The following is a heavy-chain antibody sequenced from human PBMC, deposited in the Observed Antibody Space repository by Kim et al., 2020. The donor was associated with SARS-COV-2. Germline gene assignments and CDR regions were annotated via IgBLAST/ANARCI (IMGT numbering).Heavy chain of an antibody. V-gene: IGHV3-48*02. CDR1: GFTFSSYS. CDR3: ARDRDSSSSRYYGMDV. D-gene: IGHD6-6*01. CDR2: ISRSSSTI. J-gene: IGHJ6*02. Sequence: GGSLRLSCAASGFTFSSYSMNWVRQAPGKGLEWVSYISRSSSTIYYADSVKGRFTISRDNAKNSLYLQMNSLRDEDTAVYYCARDRDSSSSRYYGMDVWGQGTTVTVSS.